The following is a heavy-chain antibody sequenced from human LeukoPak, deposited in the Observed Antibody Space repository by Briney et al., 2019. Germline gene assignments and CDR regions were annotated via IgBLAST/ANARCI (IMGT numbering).Heavy chain of an antibody. D-gene: IGHD5-18*01. J-gene: IGHJ4*02. CDR2: ISWNSGSI. V-gene: IGHV3-9*01. CDR3: AKDMGFVLDTAMFDY. Sequence: GRSLRLSCAASGFTFDDYAMHWVRQAPGKGLEWVSGISWNSGSIGYADSVKGRFTISRGNAKNSLYLQMNSLRAEDTALYYCAKDMGFVLDTAMFDYWGQGTLVTVSS. CDR1: GFTFDDYA.